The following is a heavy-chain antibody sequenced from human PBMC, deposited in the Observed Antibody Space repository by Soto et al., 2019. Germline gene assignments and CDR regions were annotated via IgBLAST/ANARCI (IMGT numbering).Heavy chain of an antibody. J-gene: IGHJ5*02. CDR1: GFTFSSYA. Sequence: GGSLRLSCAASGFTFSSYAMSWVRQAPGKGLEWVSAIGGSGGSTYYADSVKGRFTISRDNSKNTLYLQMNSLRAEDTAVYYCAKARITGIAVAAENWFDPWGQGTLVTVSS. CDR2: IGGSGGST. D-gene: IGHD6-19*01. V-gene: IGHV3-23*01. CDR3: AKARITGIAVAAENWFDP.